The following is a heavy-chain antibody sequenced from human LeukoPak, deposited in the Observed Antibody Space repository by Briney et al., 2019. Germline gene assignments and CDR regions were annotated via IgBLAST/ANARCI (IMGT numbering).Heavy chain of an antibody. Sequence: GGSLRLSCAASGFTASSNYMSWVRQAPGKGLEWVSVIYSGGSTYYADSVKGRFTISRDNSKNTLYLQMNSLRAEDTAVYYCARDAPRTSRNRHYYYYYGMDVWGQGTTVTVSS. J-gene: IGHJ6*02. CDR2: IYSGGST. CDR1: GFTASSNY. CDR3: ARDAPRTSRNRHYYYYYGMDV. V-gene: IGHV3-66*01. D-gene: IGHD3-3*02.